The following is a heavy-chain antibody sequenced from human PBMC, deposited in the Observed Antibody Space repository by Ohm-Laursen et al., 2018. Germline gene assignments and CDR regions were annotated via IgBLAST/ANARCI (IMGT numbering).Heavy chain of an antibody. CDR1: GGSISSYY. D-gene: IGHD6-13*01. CDR3: ARGTLSSSWHPFDY. V-gene: IGHV4-59*01. J-gene: IGHJ4*02. Sequence: GTLSLTCTVSGGSISSYYWSWIRQPPGKGLEWIGYIYYSGSTNYNPSLKSRVTISVDTSTNLFSLRLSSVTAADTAVYYCARGTLSSSWHPFDYWGQGTLVTVSS. CDR2: IYYSGST.